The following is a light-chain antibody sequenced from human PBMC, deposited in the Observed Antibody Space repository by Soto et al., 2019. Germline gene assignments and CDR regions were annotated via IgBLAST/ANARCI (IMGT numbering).Light chain of an antibody. CDR1: QSVSSSY. Sequence: EIVLTQSPGTLCLSPGERATLSCRASQSVSSSYLAWYQQKFGQAPRLLIYDASSRATGVPDRFSGSRSGTDFTLTISRLEPEDFAVYYCLQYGSSPRTFGQGTTVEFK. CDR2: DAS. CDR3: LQYGSSPRT. V-gene: IGKV3-20*01. J-gene: IGKJ1*01.